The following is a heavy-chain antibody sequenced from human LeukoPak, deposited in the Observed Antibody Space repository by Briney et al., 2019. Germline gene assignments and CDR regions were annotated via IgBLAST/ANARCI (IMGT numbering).Heavy chain of an antibody. CDR3: ARVGYDFWSGYYTDY. Sequence: SETLSLTCTVSGGSISSSSYYWGWIRQPPGKGLEWIGSIYYSGSTYYNPSLKRRVTISVDTSKNQFSLKLSSVTAADTAVYYCARVGYDFWSGYYTDYWGQGTLVTVSS. D-gene: IGHD3-3*01. CDR2: IYYSGST. CDR1: GGSISSSSYY. J-gene: IGHJ4*02. V-gene: IGHV4-39*07.